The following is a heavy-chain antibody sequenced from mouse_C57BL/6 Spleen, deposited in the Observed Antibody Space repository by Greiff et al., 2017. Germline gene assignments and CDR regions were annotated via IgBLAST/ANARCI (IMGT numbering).Heavy chain of an antibody. D-gene: IGHD2-1*01. J-gene: IGHJ2*01. Sequence: EVQLQQSGPELVKPGASVKMSCKASGYTFTDYNMHWVKQSHGKSLEWIGYINPNNGGTSYNQKFKGKATLTVNESSSTAYMELRSLTSEDSAVYYCARTLYYGNSFDYWGQGTTLTVSS. V-gene: IGHV1-22*01. CDR1: GYTFTDYN. CDR3: ARTLYYGNSFDY. CDR2: INPNNGGT.